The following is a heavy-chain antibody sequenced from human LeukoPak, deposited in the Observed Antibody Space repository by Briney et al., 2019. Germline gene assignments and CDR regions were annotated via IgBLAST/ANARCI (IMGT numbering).Heavy chain of an antibody. V-gene: IGHV3-21*01. CDR3: ERPERVDEGIFDY. CDR1: VFTFNNYN. CDR2: MAGINT. D-gene: IGHD2-2*01. Sequence: GGSLRLSCTGSVFTFNNYNMHWVRQAPGKALEWDSAMAGINTYYAYSVKGRFTISRDNAKNSLYLQINSLRAEDTAVYYCERPERVDEGIFDYWGQGALVTVSS. J-gene: IGHJ4*02.